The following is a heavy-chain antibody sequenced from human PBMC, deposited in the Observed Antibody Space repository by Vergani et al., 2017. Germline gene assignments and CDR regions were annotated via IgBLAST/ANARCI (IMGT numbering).Heavy chain of an antibody. V-gene: IGHV4-30-4*01. CDR2: IFYSGST. CDR1: GDSMNSDDFY. CDR3: ARFKWHDIDY. J-gene: IGHJ4*02. D-gene: IGHD1-20*01. Sequence: QLQLQESGPGLVEPSETLSLTCTVSGDSMNSDDFYWSWIRQPPGKGLEWIGNIFYSGSTYYNPSLKSRLTLSVALSKNLFSLKLNSVTAADSAVYYCARFKWHDIDYWGQGTLVTVSS.